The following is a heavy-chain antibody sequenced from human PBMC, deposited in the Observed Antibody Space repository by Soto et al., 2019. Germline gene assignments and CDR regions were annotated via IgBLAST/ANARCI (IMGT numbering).Heavy chain of an antibody. V-gene: IGHV5-51*01. CDR3: ARRNYYDSSGYHGGVDP. CDR2: IYPGDSDT. D-gene: IGHD3-22*01. Sequence: GESLKISCKGSGYSFSNYWIAWVRKMPGKGLEWMGIIYPGDSDTRYSPSFQGQVTISADKSISTAYLQWSSLKASDTAMYYCARRNYYDSSGYHGGVDPWGQGTLVTVSS. J-gene: IGHJ5*02. CDR1: GYSFSNYW.